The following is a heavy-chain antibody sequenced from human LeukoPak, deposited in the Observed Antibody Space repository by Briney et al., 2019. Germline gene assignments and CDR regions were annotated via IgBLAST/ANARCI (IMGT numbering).Heavy chain of an antibody. D-gene: IGHD2-15*01. J-gene: IGHJ4*02. Sequence: KPSETLSLTCTVSGGSISSYYWSWIRQSPGKGLEWIGYIYDSGSSNYNPSLKSRVTMSVDTSKNQFSPKLSSVTTADTAVYYCARGFCSGGSCYFGYWGQGTLVTVSS. V-gene: IGHV4-59*01. CDR1: GGSISSYY. CDR2: IYDSGSS. CDR3: ARGFCSGGSCYFGY.